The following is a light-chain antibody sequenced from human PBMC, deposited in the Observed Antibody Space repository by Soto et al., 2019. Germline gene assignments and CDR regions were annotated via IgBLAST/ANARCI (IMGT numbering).Light chain of an antibody. CDR3: QQFDDSVT. Sequence: EIVLTQSPCTLSVSPGERATLSCTASQSLRSNFLAWYQQKPGQAPRLLIYDASSRAAGIPDRFSGSGSGTDFTLTISRLEPEDSAVYYCQQFDDSVTFGQGTRLEIK. CDR1: QSLRSNF. V-gene: IGKV3-20*01. J-gene: IGKJ5*01. CDR2: DAS.